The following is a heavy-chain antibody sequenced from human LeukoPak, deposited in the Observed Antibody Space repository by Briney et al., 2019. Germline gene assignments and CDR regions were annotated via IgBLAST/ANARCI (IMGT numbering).Heavy chain of an antibody. V-gene: IGHV3-74*01. CDR2: INSDGSST. J-gene: IGHJ4*02. D-gene: IGHD6-13*01. Sequence: GGSLRLSXAASGFTFSSYWMHWVRQAPGKGMVWVSRINSDGSSTSYADSVKGRFTISRDNAKNTLYLQMNSLRAEDTAVYYCASPGEGKAAVFWGQGTLVTVSS. CDR1: GFTFSSYW. CDR3: ASPGEGKAAVF.